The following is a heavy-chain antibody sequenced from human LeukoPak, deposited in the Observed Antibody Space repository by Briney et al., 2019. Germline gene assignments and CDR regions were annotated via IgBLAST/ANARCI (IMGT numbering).Heavy chain of an antibody. CDR2: ISYDGSNK. V-gene: IGHV3-30-3*01. D-gene: IGHD5-24*01. J-gene: IGHJ4*02. Sequence: GGSLRLSCAASGFTFSSYAMHWVRQAPGKGLEWVAVISYDGSNKYYADSVKGRFTISRDNSKNTLYLQMNSLRAEDTAVYYCTRRDGYNYADYWGQGTLVTVSS. CDR1: GFTFSSYA. CDR3: TRRDGYNYADY.